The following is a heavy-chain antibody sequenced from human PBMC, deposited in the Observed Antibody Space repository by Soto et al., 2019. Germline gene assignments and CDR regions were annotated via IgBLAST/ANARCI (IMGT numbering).Heavy chain of an antibody. Sequence: GGSLRLSCAASGFTFSSYSMNWFRQAPGKGLEWVSSISSSSSYIYYADSVKGRFTISRDNAKNSLYLQMNSLRAEDTAVYYCARSNYESIAAAGTTKYWGQGTLVTVSS. V-gene: IGHV3-21*01. D-gene: IGHD6-13*01. J-gene: IGHJ4*02. CDR1: GFTFSSYS. CDR2: ISSSSSYI. CDR3: ARSNYESIAAAGTTKY.